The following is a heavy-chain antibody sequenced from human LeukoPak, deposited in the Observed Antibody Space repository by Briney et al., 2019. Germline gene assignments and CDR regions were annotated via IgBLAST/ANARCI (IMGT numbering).Heavy chain of an antibody. J-gene: IGHJ4*02. CDR2: IRYDGSNK. CDR1: GFTFSSYG. V-gene: IGHV3-30*02. D-gene: IGHD2-2*01. Sequence: PGGSLRLSCAASGFTFSSYGMHWVRQAPGKGLEWVAFIRYDGSNKYYADSVKGRFTISRDNSKNTLYLQMNSLRAEDTAVYYCAKAPSLVVVPSAVFHWGQGTLVTVSS. CDR3: AKAPSLVVVPSAVFH.